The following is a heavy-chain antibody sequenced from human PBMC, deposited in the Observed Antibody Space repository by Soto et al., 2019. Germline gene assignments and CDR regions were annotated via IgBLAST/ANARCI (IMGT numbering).Heavy chain of an antibody. V-gene: IGHV4-34*01. CDR2: INHSGSR. CDR1: GGSFRGYY. Sequence: QVQLQRWGAGLLRPSETLSLTCAVYGGSFRGYYWTWLRQSPGRGLEWIGEINHSGSRNSNPSLKSRLTISVDTSRTQFSMNLTSVTAADAAVCYCARGRGFMSRNALDLWGQGTRVIVSS. CDR3: ARGRGFMSRNALDL. J-gene: IGHJ3*01.